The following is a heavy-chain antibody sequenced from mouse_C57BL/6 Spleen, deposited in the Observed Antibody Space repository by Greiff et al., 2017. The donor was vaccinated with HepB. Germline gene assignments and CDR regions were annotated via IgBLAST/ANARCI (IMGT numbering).Heavy chain of an antibody. V-gene: IGHV5-6*02. J-gene: IGHJ2*01. CDR3: ARHEDYYGSSYGFDY. CDR1: GFTFSSYG. Sequence: EVMLVESGGDLVKPGGSLKLSCAASGFTFSSYGMSWVRQTPDKRLEWVATISSGGSYTYYPDSVKGRFTISRDNAKNTLYLQMSSLKSEDTAMYYCARHEDYYGSSYGFDYWGQGTTLTVSS. D-gene: IGHD1-1*01. CDR2: ISSGGSYT.